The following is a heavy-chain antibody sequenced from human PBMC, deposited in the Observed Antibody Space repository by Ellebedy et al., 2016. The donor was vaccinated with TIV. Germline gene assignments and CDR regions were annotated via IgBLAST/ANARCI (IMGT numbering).Heavy chain of an antibody. J-gene: IGHJ5*02. CDR1: GLTFENAW. Sequence: GGSLRLSCAASGLTFENAWMSWVRRAPGKGLEWISYISSTGNDIYYADSVEGRFTISRDNAKNSLYLQMNSLRAEDTAVYYCAREVSSSWYQNWFDPWGQGTLVTVSS. V-gene: IGHV3-11*04. CDR3: AREVSSSWYQNWFDP. CDR2: ISSTGNDI. D-gene: IGHD6-13*01.